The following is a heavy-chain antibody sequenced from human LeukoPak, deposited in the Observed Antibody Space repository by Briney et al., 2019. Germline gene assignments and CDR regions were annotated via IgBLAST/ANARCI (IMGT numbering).Heavy chain of an antibody. V-gene: IGHV3-23*01. D-gene: IGHD2-21*02. Sequence: PGGSLRLSCAASGFTFGSYAMSWVRQAPGKGLEWVSAISGSGGSTYYADSVKGRFTISRDNSKNTLYLQMNSLRAEDTAVYYCAKAGHCGGDCYRSNWFDPWGQGTLVTVSS. J-gene: IGHJ5*02. CDR2: ISGSGGST. CDR3: AKAGHCGGDCYRSNWFDP. CDR1: GFTFGSYA.